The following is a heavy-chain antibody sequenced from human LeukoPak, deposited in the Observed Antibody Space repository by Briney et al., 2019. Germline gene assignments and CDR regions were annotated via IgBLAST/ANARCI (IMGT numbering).Heavy chain of an antibody. J-gene: IGHJ5*02. V-gene: IGHV5-51*01. CDR3: ARRGSGSYYNERWFDP. CDR2: IYPGDSDT. D-gene: IGHD3-10*01. Sequence: GESLKISCKGSGYRFTSYWIGWVRQMPGKGLGWLGIIYPGDSDTRYSPSFQGQVTISADKSISTAYLQWSSLKASDTAMYYCARRGSGSYYNERWFDPWGQGTLVTVSS. CDR1: GYRFTSYW.